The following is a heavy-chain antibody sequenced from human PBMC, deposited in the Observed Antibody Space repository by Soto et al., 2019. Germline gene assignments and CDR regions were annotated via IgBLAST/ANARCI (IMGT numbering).Heavy chain of an antibody. V-gene: IGHV3-73*01. CDR2: IRSKANSYAT. D-gene: IGHD4-17*01. J-gene: IGHJ4*02. Sequence: EVQLVESGGGLVQPGGSLKLSCAASGFTFSASAMHWVRQASGKGLEWVGRIRSKANSYATTYAASVKGRFTITRDDSKNMAYLQMNSMKSEDTAVYYCISITTVTSFSDYWGQGTLVTVSS. CDR1: GFTFSASA. CDR3: ISITTVTSFSDY.